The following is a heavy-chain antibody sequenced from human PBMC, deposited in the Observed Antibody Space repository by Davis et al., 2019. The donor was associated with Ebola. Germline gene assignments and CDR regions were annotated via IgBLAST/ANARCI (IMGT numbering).Heavy chain of an antibody. CDR3: IKGCGGDCYLFDQ. D-gene: IGHD2-21*01. Sequence: GGSLRLSCAASGFTVSSNYMNWVRQAPGKGLEWIAFISHDGRNIPYAGSVWGRFTISRDNSRNTVYLQMNSLRPEDTAVYYCIKGCGGDCYLFDQWGQGTLVTVSS. CDR1: GFTVSSNY. V-gene: IGHV3-30*18. J-gene: IGHJ4*02. CDR2: ISHDGRNI.